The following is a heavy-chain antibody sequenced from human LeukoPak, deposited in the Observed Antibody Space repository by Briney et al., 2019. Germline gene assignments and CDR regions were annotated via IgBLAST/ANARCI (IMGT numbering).Heavy chain of an antibody. J-gene: IGHJ4*02. V-gene: IGHV3-23*01. D-gene: IGHD3-16*02. CDR2: SSSDGGTA. CDR3: ANSVWDSYRHYCEC. CDR1: GFSISNYG. Sequence: GGSLRLSCAASGFSISNYGVNWVRQAPGKGLEWVSISSSDGGTAHYAESVKGRFTISRDNSKNMVYLHMSSLSAEDTAVYYCANSVWDSYRHYCECWGQGTLVTVSS.